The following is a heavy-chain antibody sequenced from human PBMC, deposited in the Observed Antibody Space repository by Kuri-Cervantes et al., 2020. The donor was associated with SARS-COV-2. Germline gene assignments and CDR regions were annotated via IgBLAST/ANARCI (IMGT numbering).Heavy chain of an antibody. CDR2: IKQDGSEK. D-gene: IGHD6-13*01. V-gene: IGHV3-7*01. J-gene: IGHJ6*03. CDR1: GFTFSSYW. Sequence: GESLKISCAASGFTFSSYWMSWVRQAPGKGLEWVANIKQDGSEKYYVDSVKGRFTISRDNAKNSLYLQMNSLRAEDTAVYYCARVSHGSSSWYGYYYYMDVWGKGTTVTVSS. CDR3: ARVSHGSSSWYGYYYYMDV.